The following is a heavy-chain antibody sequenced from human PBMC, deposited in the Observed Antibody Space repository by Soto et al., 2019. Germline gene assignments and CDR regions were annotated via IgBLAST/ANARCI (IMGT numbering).Heavy chain of an antibody. V-gene: IGHV4-30-4*01. CDR2: IYYSGST. CDR1: GGSISSGDYY. Sequence: SETLSLTCTVSGGSISSGDYYWSWIRQPPGKGLEWIGYIYYSGSTYYNPSLKSRVTISVDTSKNQFSLKLSSVTAADTAVYYCARGDYASWIDPWGQGTLVPVSS. D-gene: IGHD4-17*01. J-gene: IGHJ5*02. CDR3: ARGDYASWIDP.